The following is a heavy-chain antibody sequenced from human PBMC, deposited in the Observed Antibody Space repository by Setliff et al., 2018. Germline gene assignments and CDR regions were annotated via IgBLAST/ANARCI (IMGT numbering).Heavy chain of an antibody. Sequence: GGSLRLSCAASEFIFRSYIVSWVRQPPGKGLEWVSSISSSSSYIYYADSVKGRFTISRDNAKNSLYLQMNSLRAEDTAVYYCARGRGVDTVMVYFDYWGQGTLVTVSS. J-gene: IGHJ4*02. D-gene: IGHD5-18*01. CDR2: ISSSSSYI. V-gene: IGHV3-21*01. CDR3: ARGRGVDTVMVYFDY. CDR1: EFIFRSYI.